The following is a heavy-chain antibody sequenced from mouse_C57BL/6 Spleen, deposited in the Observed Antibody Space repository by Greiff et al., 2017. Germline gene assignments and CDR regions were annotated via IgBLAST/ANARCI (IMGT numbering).Heavy chain of an antibody. CDR1: GFTFSDYG. CDR3: ARPFYGSSYDYYAMDY. Sequence: DVMLVESGGGLVKPGGSLKLSCAASGFTFSDYGMHWVRQAPEKGLEWVGYISSGSSSIYYAEKVKGRFTISIDNAKTTLFLQMTSLRSEDTAMYYCARPFYGSSYDYYAMDYWGQGTSVTVSS. V-gene: IGHV5-17*01. D-gene: IGHD1-1*01. CDR2: ISSGSSSI. J-gene: IGHJ4*01.